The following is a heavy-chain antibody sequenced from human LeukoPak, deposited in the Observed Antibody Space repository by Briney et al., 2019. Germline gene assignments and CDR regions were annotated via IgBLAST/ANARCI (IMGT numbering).Heavy chain of an antibody. J-gene: IGHJ4*02. V-gene: IGHV3-30-3*01. CDR3: ARARDSGSYFDY. CDR1: GFTFSSYA. CDR2: ISYDGSNK. Sequence: PGGSLRLSCAASGFTFSSYAMHWVRQAPGKGLEWVAVISYDGSNKYYADSVKGRFTIFRDNSKSTLYLQMNSLRAEDTAVYYCARARDSGSYFDYWGQGTLVTVSS. D-gene: IGHD1-26*01.